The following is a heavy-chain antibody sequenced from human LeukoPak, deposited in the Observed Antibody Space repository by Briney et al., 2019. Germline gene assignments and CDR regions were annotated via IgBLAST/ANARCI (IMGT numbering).Heavy chain of an antibody. CDR2: ISGSGGST. CDR3: AKDGYSYGFHDDAFDI. J-gene: IGHJ3*02. D-gene: IGHD5-18*01. CDR1: GFTFSSYV. V-gene: IGHV3-23*01. Sequence: GGSLRLSCAVSGFTFSSYVMSWVRQAPGKGLEWVSAISGSGGSTYYADSVKGRFTISRDNSKNTLYLQMNSLRAEDTAVYYCAKDGYSYGFHDDAFDIWGQGTMVTVSS.